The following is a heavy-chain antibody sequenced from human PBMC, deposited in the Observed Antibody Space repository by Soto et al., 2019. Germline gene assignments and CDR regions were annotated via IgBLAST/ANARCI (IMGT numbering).Heavy chain of an antibody. CDR1: GYSFTSYW. Sequence: GESLKISCKGSGYSFTSYWIGWVRQMPGKGLEWMGIIYPGDSDNRYSPSFQGQVTISADKSISTAYLQWSSLKASDTAMYYCARQGAAAGYYYYYGMDVWGQGTTVTVSS. CDR3: ARQGAAAGYYYYYGMDV. V-gene: IGHV5-51*01. J-gene: IGHJ6*02. D-gene: IGHD6-13*01. CDR2: IYPGDSDN.